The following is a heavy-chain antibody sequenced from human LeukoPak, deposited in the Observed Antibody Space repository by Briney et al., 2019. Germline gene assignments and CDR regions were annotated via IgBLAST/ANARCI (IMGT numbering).Heavy chain of an antibody. D-gene: IGHD3-3*01. CDR2: INPNSAGT. CDR3: ARSLRSFGVVIQRFDP. V-gene: IGHV1-2*02. Sequence: ASVKVSCKASGYTFTGYYMHWVRQAPGQGLEWMGWINPNSAGTNYAQKFQGKVTMTRDTSISTAYMELSRLRSDDTAVYYCARSLRSFGVVIQRFDPWGQGTLVTVSS. J-gene: IGHJ5*02. CDR1: GYTFTGYY.